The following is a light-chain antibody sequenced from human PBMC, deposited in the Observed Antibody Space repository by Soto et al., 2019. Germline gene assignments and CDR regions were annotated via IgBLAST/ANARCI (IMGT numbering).Light chain of an antibody. V-gene: IGKV1-39*01. CDR2: AAC. Sequence: DIQMTQSPSSLSASVGDRVTITCRASQSISSYLNWYQQKPGKAPKLLIYAACSLQSGVPSRFSGSGSGTDFSLTISSQQPEDFATYYCQQSYSTPLTFGGGTKVEIK. CDR1: QSISSY. J-gene: IGKJ4*01. CDR3: QQSYSTPLT.